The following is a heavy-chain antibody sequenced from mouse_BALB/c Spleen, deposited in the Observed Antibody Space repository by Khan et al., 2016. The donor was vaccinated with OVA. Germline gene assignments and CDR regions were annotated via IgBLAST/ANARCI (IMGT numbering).Heavy chain of an antibody. V-gene: IGHV3-2*02. CDR1: GYSITSNYA. D-gene: IGHD1-1*01. CDR3: ARGNYYGYALDY. J-gene: IGHJ4*01. Sequence: EVKLLESGPGLVKPSQSLSLTCTVTGYSITSNYAWNWIRQFPGNKLEWMGYISYSGSTNYNPSLTSRISITRDTSKNQFFLQLNSVTTEDTATYYGARGNYYGYALDYWGQGTSITVSS. CDR2: ISYSGST.